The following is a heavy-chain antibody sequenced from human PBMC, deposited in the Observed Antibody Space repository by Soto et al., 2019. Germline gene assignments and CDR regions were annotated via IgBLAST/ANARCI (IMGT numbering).Heavy chain of an antibody. CDR2: IRGETNGGTA. D-gene: IGHD3-22*01. V-gene: IGHV3-49*04. CDR3: TRYYYESSGYYVY. J-gene: IGHJ4*02. CDR1: GFNFANYA. Sequence: GGSLRLSCTGSGFNFANYALTWVRQAPGKGLEWVGFIRGETNGGTADYAASLKGRITTSRDDSKSIAYLEINSLQTEDTAVYYCTRYYYESSGYYVYWGQGTLVTVSS.